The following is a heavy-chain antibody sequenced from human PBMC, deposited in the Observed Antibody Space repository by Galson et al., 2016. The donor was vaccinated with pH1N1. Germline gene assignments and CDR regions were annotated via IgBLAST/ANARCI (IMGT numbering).Heavy chain of an antibody. CDR1: GFTFSNYW. D-gene: IGHD3-16*02. Sequence: SLRLSCAASGFTFSNYWMNWVRQAPGKGLEWVANINEDGSETYYVDSVRGRFTISRDNPKNSLYLQMSSLRDEDTALYYCARAIGSRSAYWGQGTLVTVSS. J-gene: IGHJ4*02. CDR3: ARAIGSRSAY. V-gene: IGHV3-7*01. CDR2: INEDGSET.